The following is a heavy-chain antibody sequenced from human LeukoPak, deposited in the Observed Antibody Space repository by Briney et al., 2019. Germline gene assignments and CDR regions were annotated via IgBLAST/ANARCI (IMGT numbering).Heavy chain of an antibody. Sequence: PGGSLRLSCTASGFTFSTYAMSWVRQAPGKGLEWVSAITGSADRTHYADSVKGRFTISRDHSKNIVYLQMNSLRAKDTAVYFCARPQVVVLNPFDYWGQGTLVTVSS. D-gene: IGHD3-10*01. CDR3: ARPQVVVLNPFDY. CDR1: GFTFSTYA. CDR2: ITGSADRT. V-gene: IGHV3-23*01. J-gene: IGHJ4*02.